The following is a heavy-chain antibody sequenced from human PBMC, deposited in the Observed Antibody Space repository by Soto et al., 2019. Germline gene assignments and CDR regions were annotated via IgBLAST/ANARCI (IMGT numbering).Heavy chain of an antibody. CDR2: IYYSGST. CDR1: GGSISSYY. V-gene: IGHV4-59*01. CDR3: ARDIMGTNYYYYGMDV. Sequence: SETLSLTCTVSGGSISSYYWSWIRRPPGKGLEWIGYIYYSGSTNYNPSLKSRVTISVDTSKNQFSLKLSSVTAADTAVYYCARDIMGTNYYYYGMDVWGQGTTVT. J-gene: IGHJ6*02. D-gene: IGHD2-8*01.